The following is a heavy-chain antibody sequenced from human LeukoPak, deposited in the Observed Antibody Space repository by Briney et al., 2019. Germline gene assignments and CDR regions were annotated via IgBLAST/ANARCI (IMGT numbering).Heavy chain of an antibody. Sequence: PGGSLRLSCAASGFTFSNYDMSWVRQASGSGLEWVSGITGSGGSTYYADSVKGRFTVSRDNSKTTLYLQMNSLRAEDTAVYYCAKGNWGEQLDWYFDLWGCSTLVTVSS. J-gene: IGHJ2*01. D-gene: IGHD1-26*01. V-gene: IGHV3-23*01. CDR3: AKGNWGEQLDWYFDL. CDR1: GFTFSNYD. CDR2: ITGSGGST.